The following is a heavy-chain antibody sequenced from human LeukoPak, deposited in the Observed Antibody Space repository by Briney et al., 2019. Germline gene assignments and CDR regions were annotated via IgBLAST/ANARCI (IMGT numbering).Heavy chain of an antibody. D-gene: IGHD2-15*01. CDR2: ISGSGGTT. Sequence: GGSLRLSCAASGFTFSTSAISWVRQAPGKGLEWVSAISGSGGTTYYADSVKGRFTISRDNSKNTLYLQMSSLRAEDTAVYYCAKDAARYCSGGSCPKYFDYWGQGTLVTVSS. J-gene: IGHJ4*02. CDR1: GFTFSTSA. V-gene: IGHV3-23*01. CDR3: AKDAARYCSGGSCPKYFDY.